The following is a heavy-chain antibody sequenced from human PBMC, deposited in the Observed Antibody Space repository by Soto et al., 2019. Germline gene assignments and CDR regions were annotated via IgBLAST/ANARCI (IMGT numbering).Heavy chain of an antibody. J-gene: IGHJ4*02. V-gene: IGHV3-21*01. D-gene: IGHD3-22*01. CDR2: ISSSSSYI. CDR1: GFTFSSYS. CDR3: ARVRYYYDSSGYSSILF. Sequence: GGSLRLSCAASGFTFSSYSMNWVRQAPGKGLECVSSISSSSSYIYYADSVKGRFTISRDNAKNSLYLQMNSLRAEDTAVYYCARVRYYYDSSGYSSILFWGQGTLVTVSS.